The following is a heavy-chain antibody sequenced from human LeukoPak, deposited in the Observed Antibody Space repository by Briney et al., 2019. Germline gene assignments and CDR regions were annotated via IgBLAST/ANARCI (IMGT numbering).Heavy chain of an antibody. D-gene: IGHD3-10*01. Sequence: GGSLRLSCAASGFTFSSYSMNWVRQAPGKGLEWVSSISSSSSYIYYADSVKGRFTISRDNAKNSLYLQMNSLRAEDTAVYYCAGSRRSGSYYYGMDVWGQGTTVTVSS. V-gene: IGHV3-21*01. CDR2: ISSSSSYI. CDR3: AGSRRSGSYYYGMDV. J-gene: IGHJ6*02. CDR1: GFTFSSYS.